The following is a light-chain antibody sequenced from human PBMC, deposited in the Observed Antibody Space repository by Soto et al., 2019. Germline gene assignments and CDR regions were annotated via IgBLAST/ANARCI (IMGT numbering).Light chain of an antibody. J-gene: IGLJ1*01. CDR2: DVT. CDR1: SSDVGSYDY. V-gene: IGLV2-11*01. Sequence: QSVLTQPRSASGSPGQSVTISCTGTSSDVGSYDYVSWYQQHPGKAPKLMIYDVTKRPSGVPDRFSGSKSDNTASLTISGLQAEDEAEYYCCSYAGSYTLYVFGPETKLTVL. CDR3: CSYAGSYTLYV.